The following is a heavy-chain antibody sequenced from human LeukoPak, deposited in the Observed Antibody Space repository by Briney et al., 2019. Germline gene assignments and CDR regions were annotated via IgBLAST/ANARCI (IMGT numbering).Heavy chain of an antibody. D-gene: IGHD3-3*01. J-gene: IGHJ5*01. CDR3: ARERITIFGRNWFDS. CDR1: GYTFTGYY. Sequence: ASVKVSCKASGYTFTGYYMHWVRQAPGQGLEWMGWINPNSGGTNYAQKFQGRVTMTRDTSISTAYMELSRLRSDDTAVYYCARERITIFGRNWFDSWGQGTLVTVSS. V-gene: IGHV1-2*02. CDR2: INPNSGGT.